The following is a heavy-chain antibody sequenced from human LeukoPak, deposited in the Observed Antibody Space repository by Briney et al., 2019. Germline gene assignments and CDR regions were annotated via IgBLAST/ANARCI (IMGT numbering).Heavy chain of an antibody. D-gene: IGHD5-18*01. J-gene: IGHJ6*03. CDR1: GGSISSYY. V-gene: IGHV4-59*01. CDR2: IYYSGST. CDR3: ARTTEGGYTYGYFYYYYMDV. Sequence: SETLSLTCTVSGGSISSYYWSWIRQPPGKGLEWIGYIYYSGSTNYNPSLKSRVTISVDTSKNQFSLKLTSVTAADTAVYYCARTTEGGYTYGYFYYYYMDVWGEGTTVTISS.